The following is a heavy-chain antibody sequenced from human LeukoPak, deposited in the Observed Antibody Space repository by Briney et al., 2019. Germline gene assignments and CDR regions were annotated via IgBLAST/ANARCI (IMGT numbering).Heavy chain of an antibody. CDR2: ISYDGSNK. CDR1: GFTFSSYA. CDR3: ARAADGFGESPFDY. Sequence: GRSLRLSCAASGFTFSSYAMHWVRQAPGKGLEWVAVISYDGSNKYYADSVKGRFTISRDNSKNTLYLQMNSLRAEDTAVYYCARAADGFGESPFDYWGQGTLVTVSS. D-gene: IGHD3-10*01. V-gene: IGHV3-30*04. J-gene: IGHJ4*02.